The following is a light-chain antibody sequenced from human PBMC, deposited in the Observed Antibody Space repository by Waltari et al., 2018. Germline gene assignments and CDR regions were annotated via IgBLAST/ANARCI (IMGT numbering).Light chain of an antibody. Sequence: QSALTQPPSASGSPGQSVTISCTGTSSDVGGDNFVPWFQQYPGKAPKLMIDEFNNRPHAAPVRSPGSKSGKTASLTVSGLQADDEADYYCSSYTGRKNFVFGGGTKLTVL. V-gene: IGLV2-8*01. J-gene: IGLJ2*01. CDR2: EFN. CDR1: SSDVGGDNF. CDR3: SSYTGRKNFV.